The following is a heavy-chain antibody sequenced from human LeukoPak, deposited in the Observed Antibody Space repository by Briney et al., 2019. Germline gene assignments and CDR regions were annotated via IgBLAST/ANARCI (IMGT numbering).Heavy chain of an antibody. Sequence: GGSLRLSCAASGFTFSSYGMHWVRQAPGKGLEWVAVISYDGSNKYYADSVKGRFTISRDNSKNTLYLQMNSLRAEDTAVYYCAKPQTRPTDYFAYWGQGTLVTVSS. CDR1: GFTFSSYG. D-gene: IGHD4-17*01. CDR2: ISYDGSNK. J-gene: IGHJ4*02. CDR3: AKPQTRPTDYFAY. V-gene: IGHV3-30*18.